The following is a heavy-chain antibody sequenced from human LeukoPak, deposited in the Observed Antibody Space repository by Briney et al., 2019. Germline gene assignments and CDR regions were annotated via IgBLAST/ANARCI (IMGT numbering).Heavy chain of an antibody. CDR1: GGSISSSSYY. V-gene: IGHV4-39*02. CDR3: AREERLIAAAEYYFDY. Sequence: SETLSLTCTVSGGSISSSSYYWGWIRQPPGKGLEWIGSIYYSGSTYYNPSLKSRVTISVDTSKNQFSLKLSSVTAADTAVYYCAREERLIAAAEYYFDYWGQGTLVTVSS. CDR2: IYYSGST. J-gene: IGHJ4*02. D-gene: IGHD6-13*01.